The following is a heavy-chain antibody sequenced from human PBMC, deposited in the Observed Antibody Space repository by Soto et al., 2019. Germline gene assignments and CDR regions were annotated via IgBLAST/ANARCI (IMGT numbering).Heavy chain of an antibody. D-gene: IGHD3-3*01. J-gene: IGHJ6*02. CDR1: GGTFSSYA. CDR2: IIPIFGTA. CDR3: ARAYYDFWSGYWPAYYGMDV. V-gene: IGHV1-69*13. Sequence: ASVKVSCKASGGTFSSYAISWVRQAPGQGLEWMGGIIPIFGTANYAQKFQGRVTITADESTSTAYMELSSLRSEDTAVYYCARAYYDFWSGYWPAYYGMDVWGQGTTVTVSS.